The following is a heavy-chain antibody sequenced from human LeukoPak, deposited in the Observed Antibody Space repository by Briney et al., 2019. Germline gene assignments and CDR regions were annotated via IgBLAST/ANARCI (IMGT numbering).Heavy chain of an antibody. V-gene: IGHV3-23*01. D-gene: IGHD6-13*01. CDR1: GFTFSTYG. Sequence: GGTLRLSCEASGFTFSTYGINWVRQAPGKGLEWVSGISSDGGTFYPDSVKGRFTISRDNSKNTLYLQMNSLGAADTAIYYCAKEIAAIGLPAVDHWGQGTLVTVSS. CDR3: AKEIAAIGLPAVDH. J-gene: IGHJ4*02. CDR2: ISSDGGT.